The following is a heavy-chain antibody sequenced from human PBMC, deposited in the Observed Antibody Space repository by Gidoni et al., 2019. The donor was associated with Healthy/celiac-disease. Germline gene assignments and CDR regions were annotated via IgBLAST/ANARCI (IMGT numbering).Heavy chain of an antibody. Sequence: QVQLQESGPGLVKPSQTLSLTCTVSVGSISSGVYYSSWIRKHPGKGLEWIGYIYYSGTTYYNPSRKSRVTISVDTSKNQFSLKLGSVTAADTAVYYCERGGTLLSGDYDRVYYYGMDVWGQGTTVTVS. V-gene: IGHV4-31*03. D-gene: IGHD4-17*01. CDR2: IYYSGTT. J-gene: IGHJ6*02. CDR1: VGSISSGVYY. CDR3: ERGGTLLSGDYDRVYYYGMDV.